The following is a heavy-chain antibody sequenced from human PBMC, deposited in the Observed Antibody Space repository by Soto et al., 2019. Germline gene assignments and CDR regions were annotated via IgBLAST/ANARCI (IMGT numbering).Heavy chain of an antibody. D-gene: IGHD3-10*01. CDR3: ARGVLPWFGEQNYYGMDV. CDR1: GGSFSGYY. Sequence: QVQLQQWGAGLLKPSETLSLTCAVYGGSFSGYYWSWIRQPPGKGLEWIGEINHSGSTNYNPSLKSRVTRSVDKSKNQFSLKLSSVTAADTAVYYCARGVLPWFGEQNYYGMDVRGHGTTVTVSS. J-gene: IGHJ6*02. V-gene: IGHV4-34*01. CDR2: INHSGST.